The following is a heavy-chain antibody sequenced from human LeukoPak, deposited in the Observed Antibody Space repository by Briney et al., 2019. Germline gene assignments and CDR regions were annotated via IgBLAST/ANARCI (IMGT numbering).Heavy chain of an antibody. CDR1: GGSISRDS. V-gene: IGHV4-4*07. Sequence: SETLFLTCTVSGGSISRDSWSWIRQPAGKGLEWIGHISTSGSTNYNPSLKSGVTMSVDTPENQFSLKLSSVTAADTAVYYCAREIVASVSRAFDYWGQGTLVTVSS. D-gene: IGHD2/OR15-2a*01. J-gene: IGHJ4*02. CDR3: AREIVASVSRAFDY. CDR2: ISTSGST.